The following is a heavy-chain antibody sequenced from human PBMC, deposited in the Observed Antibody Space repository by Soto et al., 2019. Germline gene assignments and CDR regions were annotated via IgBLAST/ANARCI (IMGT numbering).Heavy chain of an antibody. D-gene: IGHD3-3*01. Sequence: EVQLVESGGGLVQPGGSLRLSCAASGFTFSSYWMHWVRQAPGKGLEWVSRINSDSSSTNYADSVKGRFTITRDNAKNTLYLQMNSLRAEDTAVYYCARDEPNYDVWRRGLDAWGQGTTVSVSS. V-gene: IGHV3-74*01. CDR3: ARDEPNYDVWRRGLDA. CDR2: INSDSSST. J-gene: IGHJ6*02. CDR1: GFTFSSYW.